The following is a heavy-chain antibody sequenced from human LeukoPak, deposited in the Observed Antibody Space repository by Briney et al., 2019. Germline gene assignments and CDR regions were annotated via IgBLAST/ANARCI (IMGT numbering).Heavy chain of an antibody. CDR2: IYIRGNT. V-gene: IGHV4-61*02. CDR3: ARDLAVAEYNWFDS. Sequence: SETLSLTCTVSGDSISSGFYYWTWIRQPAGKALEWIGRIYIRGNTNYNPSLESRVPISLDTSKNQFSLKLSSVTAADTAIYYCARDLAVAEYNWFDSWGQGTLVTVSS. CDR1: GDSISSGFYY. J-gene: IGHJ5*01. D-gene: IGHD6-19*01.